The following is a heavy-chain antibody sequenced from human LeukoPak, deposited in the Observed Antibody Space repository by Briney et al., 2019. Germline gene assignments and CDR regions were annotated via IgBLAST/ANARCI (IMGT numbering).Heavy chain of an antibody. J-gene: IGHJ3*01. CDR2: IFHIGVT. Sequence: PSETLSLTCAVSGGSISSDHWWSWVRQPPGKSLEWIGEIFHIGVTNYKPSLKSQVSMSVDKSRHQFSLNLRSMTAADTAVYFCARGGRSAFDVWGPGTKVIVSS. CDR3: ARGGRSAFDV. CDR1: GGSISSDHW. V-gene: IGHV4-4*02.